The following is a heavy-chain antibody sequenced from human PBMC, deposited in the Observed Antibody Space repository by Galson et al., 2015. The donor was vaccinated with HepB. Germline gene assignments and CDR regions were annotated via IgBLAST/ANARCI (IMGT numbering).Heavy chain of an antibody. CDR1: GLTVSSNY. CDR3: AMGDVQVANYYDSSGHGYFQH. CDR2: IYSGGST. Sequence: SLRLSCAASGLTVSSNYMSWVRQAPGKGLEWVSVIYSGGSTYYADSVKGRFTISRDNSKNTLYLQMNSLRAEDTAVYYCAMGDVQVANYYDSSGHGYFQHWGQGTLVTASS. V-gene: IGHV3-53*01. D-gene: IGHD3-22*01. J-gene: IGHJ1*01.